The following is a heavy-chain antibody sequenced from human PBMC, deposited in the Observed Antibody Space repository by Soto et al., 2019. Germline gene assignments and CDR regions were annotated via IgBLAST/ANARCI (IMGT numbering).Heavy chain of an antibody. V-gene: IGHV4-34*01. CDR2: INHSGST. D-gene: IGHD5-12*01. J-gene: IGHJ4*02. CDR1: GGSFSGYY. CDR3: AREVATPFDY. Sequence: KTSETLSLTCAVYGGSFSGYYWSWIRQPPGKGLEWIGEINHSGSTNYNPSLKSRVTISVETSKNQFSLKLSSVTAADTAVYYCAREVATPFDYWGQGTLVTVSS.